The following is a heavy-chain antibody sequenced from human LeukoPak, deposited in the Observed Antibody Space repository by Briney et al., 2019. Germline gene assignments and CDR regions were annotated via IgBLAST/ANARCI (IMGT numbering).Heavy chain of an antibody. CDR3: ARGIASGIDFFDP. V-gene: IGHV3-7*01. CDR2: IKHDGSEQ. Sequence: GGSLRLSCAASGFTFSSYWMTWVRQAPGKGLEWVANIKHDGSEQYYVDSVKGRFAISRDNAKISLYLQMNSLRAEDTAVYYCARGIASGIDFFDPWGQGTLVTVSS. CDR1: GFTFSSYW. D-gene: IGHD6-13*01. J-gene: IGHJ5*02.